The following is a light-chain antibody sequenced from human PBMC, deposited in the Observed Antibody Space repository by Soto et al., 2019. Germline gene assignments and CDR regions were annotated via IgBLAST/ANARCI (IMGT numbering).Light chain of an antibody. CDR1: SSDVGAYNY. CDR2: EVS. CDR3: SSYTSSTTQV. J-gene: IGLJ3*02. V-gene: IGLV2-14*01. Sequence: QLVLTQPASVSGSPGQSITISCAGTSSDVGAYNYVSWYQQHPGKAPKLVIYEVSNRPSGVSNRFSGSKSGNTASLTISGLQAEDEADYYCSSYTSSTTQVFGGGTKLTVL.